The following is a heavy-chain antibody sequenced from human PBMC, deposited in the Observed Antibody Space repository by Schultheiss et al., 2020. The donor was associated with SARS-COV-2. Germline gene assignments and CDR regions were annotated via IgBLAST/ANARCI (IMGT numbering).Heavy chain of an antibody. CDR3: ARMNSVIDLDY. CDR1: GGTFSSYA. Sequence: ASVKVSCKASGGTFSSYAISWVRQAPGQGLEWMGIINPSGGSTSYAQKFQGRVTMTRDTSTSTVYMELSSLRSEDTAVYYCARMNSVIDLDYWGQGTLVTVSS. J-gene: IGHJ4*02. V-gene: IGHV1-46*01. CDR2: INPSGGST. D-gene: IGHD2-21*01.